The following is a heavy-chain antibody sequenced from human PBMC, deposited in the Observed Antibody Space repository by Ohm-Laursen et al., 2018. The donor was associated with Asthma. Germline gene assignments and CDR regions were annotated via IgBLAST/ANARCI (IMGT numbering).Heavy chain of an antibody. CDR3: ARDLGQHLRQWGNWFDP. J-gene: IGHJ5*02. V-gene: IGHV3-9*01. CDR1: GFTFSSYA. CDR2: ISWDCRSI. Sequence: SSLRLSCAASGFTFSSYAMHWVRQAPRKGLEWVSGISWDCRSIGYADSVKGRFTISRDNAKNTLYLQMNSLRVEDTAVYYCARDLGQHLRQWGNWFDPWGQGTLVTVSS. D-gene: IGHD3-16*01.